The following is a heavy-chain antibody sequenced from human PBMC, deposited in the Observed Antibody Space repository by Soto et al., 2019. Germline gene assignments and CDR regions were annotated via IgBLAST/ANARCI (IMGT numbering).Heavy chain of an antibody. CDR3: AKSNHPYYFDY. Sequence: GGSLRLSCAASGFTFSSYGMHWVRQAPGKGLEWVAVISYDGSNKYYADSVKGRFTISRDNSKNTLYLQMNSLRAEDTAVYYCAKSNHPYYFDYWGQGTLVTVSS. V-gene: IGHV3-30*18. CDR2: ISYDGSNK. D-gene: IGHD4-4*01. CDR1: GFTFSSYG. J-gene: IGHJ4*02.